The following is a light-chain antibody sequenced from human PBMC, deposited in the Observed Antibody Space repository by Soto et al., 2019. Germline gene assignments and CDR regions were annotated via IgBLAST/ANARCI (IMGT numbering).Light chain of an antibody. CDR1: SSDVGSYNR. J-gene: IGLJ2*01. Sequence: QSALTQPPSVSGSPGQSVTISCTGTSSDVGSYNRVSWYQQPPGTAPKLMIYEVSNRPSGVPDRFSGSKSGNTASLTISGLQAEDEADYYCSSYTISRDAVFGGGTQLTVL. V-gene: IGLV2-18*02. CDR3: SSYTISRDAV. CDR2: EVS.